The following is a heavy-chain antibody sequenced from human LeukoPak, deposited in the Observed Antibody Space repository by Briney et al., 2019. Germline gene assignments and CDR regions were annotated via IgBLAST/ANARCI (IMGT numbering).Heavy chain of an antibody. CDR3: AKGLSGSEQYYFDY. J-gene: IGHJ4*02. D-gene: IGHD5-12*01. V-gene: IGHV3-23*01. CDR1: GFTFSSYA. CDR2: ISGSGGST. Sequence: GGSLRFSCAASGFTFSSYAMSWVRQAPGKGLEWVSAISGSGGSTYYADSVKDRFTISRDNSKNTLYLQMNSLRAEDTAVYYCAKGLSGSEQYYFDYWGQGTLVTVSS.